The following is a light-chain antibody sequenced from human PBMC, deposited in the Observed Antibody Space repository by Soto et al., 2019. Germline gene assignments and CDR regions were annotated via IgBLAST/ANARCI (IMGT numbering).Light chain of an antibody. J-gene: IGLJ1*01. Sequence: QSALTQPASVSGSPGQSITISCTGTSSDFGDYDYVSWYLQHPGKVPKLMIYEVSNRPSGVSNRFSGSKSGNTASLTISGLQPEDEADYYCSSFTSRSTFNYVFGTGTKVTVL. V-gene: IGLV2-14*01. CDR3: SSFTSRSTFNYV. CDR1: SSDFGDYDY. CDR2: EVS.